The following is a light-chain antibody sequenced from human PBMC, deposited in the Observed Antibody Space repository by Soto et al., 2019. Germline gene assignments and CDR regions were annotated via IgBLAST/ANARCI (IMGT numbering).Light chain of an antibody. Sequence: QSVLTQPPSASGTPGQRVTISCSGSSSNIGSNIVNWYQELPGTAPKLLIYSNNQRPSGVPDRFSASKSGTSASLAISGLQSEDEADYYCAVWDDSRNVVVFGGGTKVTVL. CDR1: SSNIGSNI. CDR3: AVWDDSRNVVV. V-gene: IGLV1-44*01. J-gene: IGLJ2*01. CDR2: SNN.